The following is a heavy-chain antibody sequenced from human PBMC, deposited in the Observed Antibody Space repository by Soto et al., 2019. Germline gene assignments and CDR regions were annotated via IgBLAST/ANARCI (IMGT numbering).Heavy chain of an antibody. Sequence: QVQLVQSEPEVRKPGASVKVSCEASGYTFTTSGISWVRQVPGQGLEWMGWISTYNGDTNSAQNFQGRVLMTADTSTGTVYMELMSLKSDDTAVYYCARQGSWPYYYYGLDVWGQGTIVTVSS. J-gene: IGHJ6*02. V-gene: IGHV1-18*01. D-gene: IGHD1-26*01. CDR1: GYTFTTSG. CDR3: ARQGSWPYYYYGLDV. CDR2: ISTYNGDT.